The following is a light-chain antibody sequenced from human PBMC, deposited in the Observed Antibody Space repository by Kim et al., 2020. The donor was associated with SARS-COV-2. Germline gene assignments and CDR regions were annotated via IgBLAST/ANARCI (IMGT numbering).Light chain of an antibody. CDR1: QSVSSNY. CDR3: QQYSSSPAT. Sequence: PGERATLSCRGSQSVSSNYLAWYQQQPGRAPRLLIYGASSRATGIPDRFSGSGSGTDFTLTITRLEPEDFAVYYCQQYSSSPATFGQGTKVDIK. J-gene: IGKJ1*01. CDR2: GAS. V-gene: IGKV3-20*01.